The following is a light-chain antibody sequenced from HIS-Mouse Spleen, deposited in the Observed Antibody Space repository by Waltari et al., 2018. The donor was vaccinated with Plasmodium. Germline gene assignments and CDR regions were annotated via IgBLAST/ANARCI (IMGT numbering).Light chain of an antibody. V-gene: IGKV1-8*01. CDR1: QGISSS. CDR2: AAS. CDR3: QQYYSYPPLT. J-gene: IGKJ4*01. Sequence: AIRMTQSPSSFSASTGDRVTLTCRASQGISSSLAWYQQKPGKAPKLLIYAASTLQSGVPSRFSGSGSGTDFTLTISCLQSEDFATYYCQQYYSYPPLTFGGGTKVEIK.